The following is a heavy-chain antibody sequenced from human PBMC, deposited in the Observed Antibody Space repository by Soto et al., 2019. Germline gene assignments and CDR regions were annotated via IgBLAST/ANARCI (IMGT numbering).Heavy chain of an antibody. D-gene: IGHD4-17*01. CDR2: VIPIIGTA. Sequence: QVQLVQSGAEVKKPGSSVKVSCKASGGTFSSYAISWVRQAPGQGLEWMGGVIPIIGTANYAQKFQGRVTITADESTSPAYMELSSLRSEDTAVYYCARVTDDSGDYGGWFDPWGQGTLVTVSS. V-gene: IGHV1-69*01. CDR1: GGTFSSYA. J-gene: IGHJ5*02. CDR3: ARVTDDSGDYGGWFDP.